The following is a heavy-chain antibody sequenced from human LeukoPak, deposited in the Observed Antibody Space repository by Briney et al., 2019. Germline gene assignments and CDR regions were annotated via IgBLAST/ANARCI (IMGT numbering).Heavy chain of an antibody. CDR1: RFTFNTYS. V-gene: IGHV3-21*04. D-gene: IGHD2-15*01. Sequence: GGSVRLSCAASRFTFNTYSMHWARQAPGKGLEWVSSICWLSENTQYAVPVKGRFTISRDNTRNSLYLQMNSLRDEDTAVYYCARHRIAAFGTRDPYDTWGQGTMVAVSS. CDR3: ARHRIAAFGTRDPYDT. J-gene: IGHJ3*02. CDR2: ICWLSENT.